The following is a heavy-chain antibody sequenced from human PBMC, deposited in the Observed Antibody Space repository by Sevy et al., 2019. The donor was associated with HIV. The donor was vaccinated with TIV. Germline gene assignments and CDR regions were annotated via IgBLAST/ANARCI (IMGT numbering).Heavy chain of an antibody. CDR2: ISSSSSYI. Sequence: GGSLRLSCAASGLTFSSYSMNWVRQAPGKGLEWVSSISSSSSYIYYADSVKGRFTISRDNAKNSLYLQMNSLRAEDTAVYYCAGGRDYDFWSGYTHYYYYGMDVWGQGTTVTVSS. CDR1: GLTFSSYS. J-gene: IGHJ6*02. D-gene: IGHD3-3*01. CDR3: AGGRDYDFWSGYTHYYYYGMDV. V-gene: IGHV3-21*01.